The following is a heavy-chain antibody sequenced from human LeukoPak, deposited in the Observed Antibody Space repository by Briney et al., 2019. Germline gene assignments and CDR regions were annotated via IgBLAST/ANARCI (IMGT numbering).Heavy chain of an antibody. CDR3: ARHGYRIAAAGSFDY. J-gene: IGHJ4*02. CDR2: IYYSGST. D-gene: IGHD6-13*01. Sequence: SETLSLTCNVSGGSISSSSYYWGWIRQPPGKGLEWIGSIYYSGSTYYNPSLKSRVTISVDTSKNQFSLKLSSVTAADTAVYYCARHGYRIAAAGSFDYWGQGTLVTVSS. CDR1: GGSISSSSYY. V-gene: IGHV4-39*01.